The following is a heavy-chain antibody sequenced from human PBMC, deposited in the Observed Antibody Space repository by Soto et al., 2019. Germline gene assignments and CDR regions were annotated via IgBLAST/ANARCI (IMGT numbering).Heavy chain of an antibody. D-gene: IGHD6-13*01. Sequence: GSLIPSCAASGFTFSSYSMIWVLQAPGKGLEWVSAISGSGGSTYYADSVKGRFTISRDNSKNTLYLQMNSLRAEDTAVYYCASHSSSSFRWFDPWGQGTLVTVSS. CDR1: GFTFSSYS. J-gene: IGHJ5*02. CDR2: ISGSGGST. V-gene: IGHV3-23*01. CDR3: ASHSSSSFRWFDP.